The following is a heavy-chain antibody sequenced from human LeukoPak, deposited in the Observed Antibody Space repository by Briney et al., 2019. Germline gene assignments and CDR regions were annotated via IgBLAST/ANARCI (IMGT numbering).Heavy chain of an antibody. J-gene: IGHJ4*02. CDR3: AINLAVAGSYYFDY. V-gene: IGHV7-4-1*02. Sequence: GASVKVSCKASGYTFTSYAMNWVRQAPGQGLERMGWINTNTGNPTYAQGFTGRFVFSLDTSVSTAYLQISSLKAEDTAVYYCAINLAVAGSYYFDYWGQGTLVTVSS. CDR1: GYTFTSYA. D-gene: IGHD6-19*01. CDR2: INTNTGNP.